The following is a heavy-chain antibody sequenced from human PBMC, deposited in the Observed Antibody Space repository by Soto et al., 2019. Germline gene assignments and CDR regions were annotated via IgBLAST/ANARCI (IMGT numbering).Heavy chain of an antibody. CDR1: GFSLSTSGVG. J-gene: IGHJ4*02. CDR3: AHSHHLAAGMPATFDY. D-gene: IGHD6-13*01. Sequence: QITLKESGPTLVKPTQPLTLTCTFSGFSLSTSGVGVGWIRQPPGKALEWLALIYWNDDKRYSPSLKSRLTITKDTSKNQVVLTMTNMDPVDTATYYCAHSHHLAAGMPATFDYWGQGTLVTVSS. V-gene: IGHV2-5*01. CDR2: IYWNDDK.